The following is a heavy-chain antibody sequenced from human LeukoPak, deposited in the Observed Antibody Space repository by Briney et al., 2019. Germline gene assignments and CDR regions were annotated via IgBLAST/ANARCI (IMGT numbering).Heavy chain of an antibody. D-gene: IGHD2-15*01. CDR2: IRSDGSNK. J-gene: IGHJ4*02. CDR1: GFSFSGYG. V-gene: IGHV3-30*02. Sequence: GGSLRLSCAASGFSFSGYGMHWVRQGPGKGLEWVAFIRSDGSNKYYADSVKGRFTVSRDNFKKTLYLQMNSLRGEDTAVYYCAKDHCSRFSEDDYFDYWGQGTLVTVSS. CDR3: AKDHCSRFSEDDYFDY.